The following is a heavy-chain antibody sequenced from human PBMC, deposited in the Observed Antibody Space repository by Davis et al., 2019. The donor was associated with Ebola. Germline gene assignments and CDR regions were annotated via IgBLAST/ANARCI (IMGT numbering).Heavy chain of an antibody. J-gene: IGHJ3*02. V-gene: IGHV3-48*02. CDR2: ITSSSHTI. CDR1: GFTFSTYS. CDR3: ARGRYFDWVDAFDI. D-gene: IGHD3-9*01. Sequence: GESLKISCAASGFTFSTYSMKCVRQAPGKGLEWVSYITSSSHTIYYADSVKGRFTISRDNAKNSLYLQMNSLRDEDTAMYYCARGRYFDWVDAFDIWGQGTMVTVSS.